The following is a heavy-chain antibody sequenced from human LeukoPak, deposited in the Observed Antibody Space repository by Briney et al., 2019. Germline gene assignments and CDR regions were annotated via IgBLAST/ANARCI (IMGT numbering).Heavy chain of an antibody. CDR2: VCYSGST. D-gene: IGHD5-18*01. J-gene: IGHJ4*02. CDR3: ARQYSGDSRSPFFDY. Sequence: SETLSLTCTVSGGSISSSSYCWGWIRQPPGKGLEWIGSVCYSGSTYYNPSLKSRVTISVDTSKNQFSLKLRSVTAADTAVYYCARQYSGDSRSPFFDYWGQGTLVTVSS. CDR1: GGSISSSSYC. V-gene: IGHV4-39*01.